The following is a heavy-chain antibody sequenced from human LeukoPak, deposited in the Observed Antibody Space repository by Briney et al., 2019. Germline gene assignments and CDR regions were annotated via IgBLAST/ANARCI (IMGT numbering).Heavy chain of an antibody. D-gene: IGHD3-10*01. J-gene: IGHJ6*03. V-gene: IGHV4-59*01. CDR3: ARDRGYYGSGSYYNVAHYYYYMDV. CDR2: IYYSGST. CDR1: GGSISSYY. Sequence: LETLSLTCTVSGGSISSYYWSWIRQPPGKGLEWIGYIYYSGSTNYNPSLKSRVTISVDTSKNQFSLKLSSVTAADTAVYYCARDRGYYGSGSYYNVAHYYYYMDVWGKGTTVTISS.